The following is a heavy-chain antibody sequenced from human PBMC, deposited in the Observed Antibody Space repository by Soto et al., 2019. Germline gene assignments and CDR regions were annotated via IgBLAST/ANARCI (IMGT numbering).Heavy chain of an antibody. J-gene: IGHJ6*02. CDR1: GGTFSSYA. V-gene: IGHV1-69*13. CDR3: ASTYYDFWSGFYYYYYGMDV. CDR2: IIPIFGTA. D-gene: IGHD3-3*01. Sequence: GASVKVSCKASGGTFSSYAISWVRQAPGQGLEWMGGIIPIFGTANYAQKFQGRVTITADESTSTAYMELSSLRSEDTAVYYCASTYYDFWSGFYYYYYGMDVWGQGTTVTVSS.